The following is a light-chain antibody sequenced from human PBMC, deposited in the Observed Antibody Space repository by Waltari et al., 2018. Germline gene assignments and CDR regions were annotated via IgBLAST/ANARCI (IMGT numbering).Light chain of an antibody. CDR2: DTT. CDR1: NSTIGEGG. Sequence: QSVLTQPPSVSASPRQHVTVPCSGSNSTIGEGGFASYQQVPETHPTLVIYDTTNRPSGIPARFSGSRSGTSATLDITGLQTGDEADYYCGTWDSSLSIVIFGGATKVTVL. CDR3: GTWDSSLSIVI. V-gene: IGLV1-51*01. J-gene: IGLJ2*01.